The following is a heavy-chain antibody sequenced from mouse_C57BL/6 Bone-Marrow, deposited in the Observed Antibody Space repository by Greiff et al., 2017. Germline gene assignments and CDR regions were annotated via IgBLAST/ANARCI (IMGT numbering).Heavy chain of an antibody. CDR3: ARRAYYYASGLYYAMDY. Sequence: VQLQQSDAELVKPGASVKISCKVSGYTFTDHTIHWMKQRPEQGLEWIGYIYPRDGSTKYNEKFKGKATLTADKSSSTAYMQLNRLTSEDSAVXFCARRAYYYASGLYYAMDYWGQGTSVTVSS. D-gene: IGHD1-1*01. CDR2: IYPRDGST. J-gene: IGHJ4*01. V-gene: IGHV1-78*01. CDR1: GYTFTDHT.